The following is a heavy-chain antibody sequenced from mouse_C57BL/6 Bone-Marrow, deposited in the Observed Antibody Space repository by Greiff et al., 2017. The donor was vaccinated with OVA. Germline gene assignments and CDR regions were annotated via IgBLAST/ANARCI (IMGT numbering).Heavy chain of an antibody. J-gene: IGHJ3*01. Sequence: EVQVVESGPGLVKPSQSLSLTCSVTGYSITSGYYWNWIRQFPGNKLEWMGYISYDGSNNYNPSLKNRISITRDTSKNQFFLKLNSVTTEDTATYYCARERDITTVVATPFAYWGQGTLVTVSA. V-gene: IGHV3-6*01. CDR3: ARERDITTVVATPFAY. CDR2: ISYDGSN. CDR1: GYSITSGYY. D-gene: IGHD1-1*01.